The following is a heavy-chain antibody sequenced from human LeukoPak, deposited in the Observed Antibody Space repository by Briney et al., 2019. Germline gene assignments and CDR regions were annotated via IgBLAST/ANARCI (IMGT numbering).Heavy chain of an antibody. CDR3: ARGEVGDTAMVTLDY. CDR1: GYTFTSYG. J-gene: IGHJ4*02. D-gene: IGHD5-18*01. V-gene: IGHV1-18*04. CDR2: ISVYNGNT. Sequence: GASVNVSCKASGYTFTSYGISWVRQAPGQGLEGMGWISVYNGNTNYAQKLQGRVTMTTDTSTSTAYMELRSLRSDDTAVYYCARGEVGDTAMVTLDYWGQGTLVTVSS.